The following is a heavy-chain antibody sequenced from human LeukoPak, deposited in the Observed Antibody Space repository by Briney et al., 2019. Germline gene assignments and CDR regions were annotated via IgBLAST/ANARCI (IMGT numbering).Heavy chain of an antibody. CDR2: IYPGDSDT. Sequence: GGSFQISCQGSGSPSTIYCGGWVRQVHGKGREWMGIIYPGDSDTRYSPSFQGQVTISADKYISTAYLQWSSLKASDSAMYYCARHALVFAGFDLWGQGTLVTVSS. J-gene: IGHJ5*02. CDR3: ARHALVFAGFDL. CDR1: GSPSTIYC. V-gene: IGHV5-51*01. D-gene: IGHD3-16*02.